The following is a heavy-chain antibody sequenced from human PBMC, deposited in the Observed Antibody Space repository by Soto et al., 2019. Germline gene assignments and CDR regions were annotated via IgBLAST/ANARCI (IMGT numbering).Heavy chain of an antibody. J-gene: IGHJ4*02. Sequence: EVQLVESGGGLIQPGGSLRLSCAASGFAVSSTYMTWVRQAPGKGLEWVSVIYGGGTTYYADSVKGRFTISRDTSKNTLHLQMNSLRAEDTAVYYCVQTTGWPGFDFWGQGTLVTVSS. V-gene: IGHV3-53*01. CDR1: GFAVSSTY. D-gene: IGHD6-19*01. CDR3: VQTTGWPGFDF. CDR2: IYGGGTT.